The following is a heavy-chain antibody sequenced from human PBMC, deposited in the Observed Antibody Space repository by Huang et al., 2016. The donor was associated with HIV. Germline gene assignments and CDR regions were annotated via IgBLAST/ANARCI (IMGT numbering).Heavy chain of an antibody. CDR3: LYDSSGRAVLGTADY. CDR2: IIPIFGTA. Sequence: QVQLVQSGAEVKKPGSSVKVSCKASGGTFSSYAISWVRQAPGQGLEWMGGIIPIFGTANYAQKFQGRVTITADESTRTAYMELSSLRSEDTAVYYCLYDSSGRAVLGTADYWGQGTLVTVSS. V-gene: IGHV1-69*13. J-gene: IGHJ4*02. D-gene: IGHD3-22*01. CDR1: GGTFSSYA.